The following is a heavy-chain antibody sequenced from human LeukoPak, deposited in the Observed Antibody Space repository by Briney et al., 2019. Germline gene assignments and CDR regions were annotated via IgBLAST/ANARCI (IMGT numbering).Heavy chain of an antibody. CDR2: INHSGIT. V-gene: IGHV4-34*01. Sequence: SETLSLTCAVYGRSFSGYYWTWIRQTPGKGLEWVGDINHSGITDYNPSLRSRVTISVDASKNQFSLKLSSVTAADTAIYYCARAVIVVAAATQRNWFDPWGQGTLVTVSS. J-gene: IGHJ5*02. D-gene: IGHD2-15*01. CDR3: ARAVIVVAAATQRNWFDP. CDR1: GRSFSGYY.